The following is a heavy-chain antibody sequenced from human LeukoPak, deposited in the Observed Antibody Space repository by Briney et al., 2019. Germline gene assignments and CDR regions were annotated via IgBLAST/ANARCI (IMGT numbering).Heavy chain of an antibody. CDR3: AREGFTGAYFDY. CDR1: GGSISSCNW. Sequence: SGTLSLTCAVSGGSISSCNWWSWVRQPPGKGLEWIGEIHHSGSTNYNPSLKSRVTISVDTSKNQFSLKLSSVTAAGTAVYYCAREGFTGAYFDYWGQGTLVTVSS. CDR2: IHHSGST. D-gene: IGHD3-10*01. V-gene: IGHV4-4*02. J-gene: IGHJ4*02.